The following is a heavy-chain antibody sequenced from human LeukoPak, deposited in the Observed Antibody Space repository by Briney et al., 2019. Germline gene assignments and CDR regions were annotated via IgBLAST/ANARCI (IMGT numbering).Heavy chain of an antibody. CDR3: TREILYDSTGYYL. J-gene: IGHJ4*02. CDR2: IFYSGST. D-gene: IGHD3-22*01. Sequence: SETLSLTCTVSGGSISTSNYYWGWIRQPPGKGLEWIGNIFYSGSTYYSPSLKSRVTISVDTSKNQLSLKLRSVTAADTAVYYCTREILYDSTGYYLWGQGTLVTVSS. CDR1: GGSISTSNYY. V-gene: IGHV4-39*07.